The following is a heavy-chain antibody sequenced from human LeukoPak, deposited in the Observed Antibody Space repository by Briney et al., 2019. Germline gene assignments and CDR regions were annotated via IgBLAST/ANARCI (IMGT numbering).Heavy chain of an antibody. V-gene: IGHV1-2*06. J-gene: IGHJ4*02. Sequence: ASVKVSCKASGYTFTGYYMHWVRQAPGQGLEWMGRINPNSGGTNYAQKFQGRVTMTRDTSISKAYMELSRLRSDDTAVYYCAREWPYGSGTYGYWGQGTLVTVSS. CDR2: INPNSGGT. D-gene: IGHD3-10*01. CDR3: AREWPYGSGTYGY. CDR1: GYTFTGYY.